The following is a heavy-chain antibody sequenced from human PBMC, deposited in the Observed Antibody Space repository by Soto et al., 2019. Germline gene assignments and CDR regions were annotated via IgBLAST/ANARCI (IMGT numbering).Heavy chain of an antibody. CDR1: GSTFSNYG. D-gene: IGHD3-10*01. Sequence: QVQLVESGGGVVQPGTSLRLSCAASGSTFSNYGMHWVRQAPGKGLEWVAVVWYDGTTKFYPDSVKGRFTISRDNSNNTLYLQMNSLRVEYTAVNYCATVVNYYGSVFWGQGTLVTVSS. J-gene: IGHJ4*02. CDR3: ATVVNYYGSVF. CDR2: VWYDGTTK. V-gene: IGHV3-33*01.